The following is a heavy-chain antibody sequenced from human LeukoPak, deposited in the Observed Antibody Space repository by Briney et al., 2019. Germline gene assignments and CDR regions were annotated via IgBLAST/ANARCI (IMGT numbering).Heavy chain of an antibody. CDR1: GFTFSSYW. Sequence: GGSLRLSCAASGFTFSSYWMHLVRQAPGKGLVWVSRINSDGSSTSYADSVKGRFTISRDNAKNTLYLQMNSLRAEDTAVYYCARATGDRYFDYWGQGTLVTVSS. CDR3: ARATGDRYFDY. V-gene: IGHV3-74*01. CDR2: INSDGSST. D-gene: IGHD7-27*01. J-gene: IGHJ4*02.